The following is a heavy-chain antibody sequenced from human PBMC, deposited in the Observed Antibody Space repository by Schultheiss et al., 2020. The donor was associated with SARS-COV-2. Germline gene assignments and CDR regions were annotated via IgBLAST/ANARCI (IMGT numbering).Heavy chain of an antibody. CDR2: INSDGSST. J-gene: IGHJ4*02. CDR3: AKDVLMVYATTIPPFIIDY. Sequence: GGSLRLSCAASGFTFSSYWMHWVRQAPGKGLVWVSRINSDGSSTSYADSVKGRFTISRDNSKNTLYLQMNSLRAEDTAVYYCAKDVLMVYATTIPPFIIDYWGQGTLVTVSS. V-gene: IGHV3-74*01. CDR1: GFTFSSYW. D-gene: IGHD2-8*01.